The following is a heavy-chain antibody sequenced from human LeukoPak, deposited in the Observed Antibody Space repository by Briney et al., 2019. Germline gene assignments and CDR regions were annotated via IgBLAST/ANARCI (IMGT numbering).Heavy chain of an antibody. CDR1: GFTFSSYS. J-gene: IGHJ4*02. D-gene: IGHD3-3*01. V-gene: IGHV3-48*04. CDR2: ISSSGDTI. Sequence: GGSLRLSCAASGFTFSSYSMNWVRQAPGKGLEWVSYISSSGDTIYYADSVKGRFTISRDNAKNSLYLQMNSLRAEDTAVYYCASTRTFDYWGQGTLVTVSS. CDR3: ASTRTFDY.